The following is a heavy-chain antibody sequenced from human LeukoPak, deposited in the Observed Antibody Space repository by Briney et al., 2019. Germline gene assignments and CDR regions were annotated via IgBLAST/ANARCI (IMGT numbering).Heavy chain of an antibody. CDR3: AREPEMATSMGYYFDY. J-gene: IGHJ4*02. CDR2: IIPNLGIA. D-gene: IGHD5-24*01. V-gene: IGHV1-69*04. Sequence: GASVKVSCKASGGTFSSYAISWVRQAPGQGLEWMGRIIPNLGIANYAQKFQGRVTITADKSTSTAYMELSSLRSEDTAVYYCAREPEMATSMGYYFDYWGQGTLVTVSS. CDR1: GGTFSSYA.